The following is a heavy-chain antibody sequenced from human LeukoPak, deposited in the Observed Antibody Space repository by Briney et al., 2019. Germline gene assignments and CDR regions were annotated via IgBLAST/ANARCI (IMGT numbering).Heavy chain of an antibody. D-gene: IGHD2-2*01. V-gene: IGHV3-7*01. CDR2: IKQDGSEK. CDR3: ARDWGVPAALDAFDI. CDR1: GFTFSSYC. Sequence: PGGSLRLSCAASGFTFSSYCMSWVRQAPGKGLEWVANIKQDGSEKYYVDSVKGRFTISRDNAKNSLYLQMNSLRAEDTAVYYCARDWGVPAALDAFDIWDQEPMVTVSS. J-gene: IGHJ3*02.